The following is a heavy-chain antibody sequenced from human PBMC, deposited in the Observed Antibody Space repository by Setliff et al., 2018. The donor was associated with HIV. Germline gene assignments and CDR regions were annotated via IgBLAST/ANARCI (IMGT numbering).Heavy chain of an antibody. V-gene: IGHV3-21*06. D-gene: IGHD7-27*01. Sequence: PGGSLRLSCVVSGFTFSSYGMHWVRQAPGKGLEWVSSITSSTSGTTITYADSVRGRFTISRDNAKNSLYLQLNGLRVEDTAMYYCARGNWDLARFDYWGQGALVTVSS. CDR2: ITSSTSGTTI. J-gene: IGHJ4*02. CDR1: GFTFSSYG. CDR3: ARGNWDLARFDY.